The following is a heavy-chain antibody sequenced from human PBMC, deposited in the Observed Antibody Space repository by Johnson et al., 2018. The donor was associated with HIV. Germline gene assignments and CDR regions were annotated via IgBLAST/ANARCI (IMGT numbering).Heavy chain of an antibody. CDR1: RFTVSGNY. V-gene: IGHV3-66*01. D-gene: IGHD6-13*01. CDR3: AKGRIAAAGTGVDAFDI. CDR2: VYSAGHT. Sequence: EVQLVESGGGLVQPGGSLRLSCAASRFTVSGNYMTWVRQAPGKGLEWVSVVYSAGHTYYADSVKGRFTISRDNAKNSLYLQMNSLTGEDTAIYYCAKGRIAAAGTGVDAFDIWGQGTMVTVSS. J-gene: IGHJ3*02.